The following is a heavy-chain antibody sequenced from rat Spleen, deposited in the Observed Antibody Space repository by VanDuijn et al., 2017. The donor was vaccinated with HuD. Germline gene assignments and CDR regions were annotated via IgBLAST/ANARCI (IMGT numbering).Heavy chain of an antibody. CDR2: ISHDDPST. J-gene: IGHJ3*01. CDR3: ATGPRILRLDWFAY. V-gene: IGHV5-29*01. CDR1: GFTFSNYG. Sequence: EVQLVESGGGLVQPGRSLKLSCAASGFTFSNYGMAWVRQAPTKGLEWVATISHDDPSTYYRDSVQGRFTISRDNAKSTLYLHMDSLTSEDTATYYCATGPRILRLDWFAYWGQGTLVTVSS. D-gene: IGHD1-6*01.